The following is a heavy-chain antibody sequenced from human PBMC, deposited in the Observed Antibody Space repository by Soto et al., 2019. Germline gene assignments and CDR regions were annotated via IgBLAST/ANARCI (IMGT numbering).Heavy chain of an antibody. CDR1: GFTFSSYA. CDR2: ISYDGSNK. Sequence: QVQLVESGGGVDQPGRSLRLSCAASGFTFSSYAMHWVRQAPGKGLEWVAVISYDGSNKYYADSVKGRFTISRDNSKNTLYLQMNSLRAEDTAVYYCAREKSTGGFRYWGQGTLVTVSS. J-gene: IGHJ4*02. D-gene: IGHD3-10*01. V-gene: IGHV3-30-3*01. CDR3: AREKSTGGFRY.